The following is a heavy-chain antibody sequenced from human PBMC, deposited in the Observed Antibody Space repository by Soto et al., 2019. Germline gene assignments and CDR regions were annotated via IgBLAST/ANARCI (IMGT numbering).Heavy chain of an antibody. V-gene: IGHV4-59*01. CDR1: GVSLTGYH. J-gene: IGHJ4*02. Sequence: PSETLSLTCNVSGVSLTGYHWNWIRQPPGKTLEWIGFVYYSGSVSYNPSLKGRASISVDRSKNQFSLRLTSVTAADTAVYYCARRLNLEGFDFWGQGTPVTVSS. CDR3: ARRLNLEGFDF. CDR2: VYYSGSV.